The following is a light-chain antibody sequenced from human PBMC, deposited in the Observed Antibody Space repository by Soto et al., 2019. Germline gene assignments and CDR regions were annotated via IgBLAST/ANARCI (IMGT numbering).Light chain of an antibody. CDR2: GAA. CDR1: QSVSSN. J-gene: IGKJ5*01. CDR3: QQRTNRPPIT. V-gene: IGKV3-11*01. Sequence: EIVFTHSPGTLPLSPWERATLSCGPTQSVSSNLSGYQQKPGHAPPLLIYGAATRATGIPARFSGSGSGTDFSLTISGLEPEDFVVYYCQQRTNRPPITFGQGTRLEIK.